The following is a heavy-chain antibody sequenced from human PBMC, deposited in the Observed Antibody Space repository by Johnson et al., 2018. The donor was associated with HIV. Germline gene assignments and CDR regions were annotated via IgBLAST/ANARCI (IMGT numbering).Heavy chain of an antibody. V-gene: IGHV3-11*04. D-gene: IGHD5-24*01. CDR1: GFTFNDYY. Sequence: QVQLVEFGGGLVKPGGSLRLSCAASGFTFNDYYMTWVRQAPGKGLECVSYISSSATAIYYADSVKGRFTISRDNSKNMLYLQMNSLRAEDTAVYYCAKDIGDGYNRWGAFDIWGQGTMVTVSS. CDR3: AKDIGDGYNRWGAFDI. J-gene: IGHJ3*02. CDR2: ISSSATAI.